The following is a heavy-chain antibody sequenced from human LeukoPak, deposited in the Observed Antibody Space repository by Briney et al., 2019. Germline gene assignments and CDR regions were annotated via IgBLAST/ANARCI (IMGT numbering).Heavy chain of an antibody. J-gene: IGHJ4*02. CDR3: ARDSRSAWYGHLDH. CDR2: INAYSDNM. V-gene: IGHV1-18*01. Sequence: GASVKVSCKASGYTFTTYGISWVRQAPGQGPEWMGWINAYSDNMNYAPKLQDRVTLTTDTSTSTVYMELRSLRSDDTAVYYCARDSRSAWYGHLDHWGQGTLVTVSS. CDR1: GYTFTTYG. D-gene: IGHD6-13*01.